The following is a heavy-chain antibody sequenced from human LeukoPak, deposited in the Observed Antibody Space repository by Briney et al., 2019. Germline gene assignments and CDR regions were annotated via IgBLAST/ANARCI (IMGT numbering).Heavy chain of an antibody. V-gene: IGHV3-64*01. D-gene: IGHD3-9*01. CDR3: AREPKVLRYFDWSLDY. J-gene: IGHJ4*02. CDR1: GFTFSSYA. CDR2: ISSNGGST. Sequence: GGSLRLSCAASGFTFSSYAMHWVRQAPGKGLEYVSAISSNGGSTYYANSVKGRFTISRDNSKNTLYLQMGSLRAEDMAVYYCAREPKVLRYFDWSLDYWGQGTLVTVPS.